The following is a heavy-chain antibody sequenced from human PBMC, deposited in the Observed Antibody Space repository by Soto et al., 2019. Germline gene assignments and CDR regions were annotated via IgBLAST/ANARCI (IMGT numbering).Heavy chain of an antibody. CDR1: GGTFSDYA. CDR3: ARDWIRLRLGKYSVTGMDW. Sequence: QVQLVQSGAEMRKPGSSLRVSCKASGGTFSDYAFSWVRQAPGQGLEWMGGIVPRFGSPKYAQKFGGRVTITADTSSSTVYVALSSLRFDETAVYFCARDWIRLRLGKYSVTGMDWWGQGPSMIVSS. D-gene: IGHD3-16*01. CDR2: IVPRFGSP. V-gene: IGHV1-69*06. J-gene: IGHJ6*02.